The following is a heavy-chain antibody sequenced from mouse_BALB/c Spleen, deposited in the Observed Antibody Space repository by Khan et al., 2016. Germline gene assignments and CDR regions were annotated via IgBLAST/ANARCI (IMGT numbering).Heavy chain of an antibody. J-gene: IGHJ1*01. Sequence: EVELVESGGGLVQPGGSLRLFCATSGFTFTDYYMSWVRQPPGKALEWLGFIRNKANGYTTEYSASVKGRFTISRDNSQSILYLQMNTLRAEDSATYYCARDRYDWYFDVWGAGTTVTVSS. D-gene: IGHD2-14*01. V-gene: IGHV7-3*02. CDR2: IRNKANGYTT. CDR3: ARDRYDWYFDV. CDR1: GFTFTDYY.